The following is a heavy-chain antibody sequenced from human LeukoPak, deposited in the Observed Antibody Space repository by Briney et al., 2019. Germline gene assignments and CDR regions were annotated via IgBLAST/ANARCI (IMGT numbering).Heavy chain of an antibody. Sequence: SETLSLTCTVSGGPISSSSYYWGWIRQPPGKGLEWIGSIYYSGSTYYNPSLKSRVTISVDTSKNQFSLKLSSVTAADTAVYYCARHDDYYGSGSVDYWGQGTLVTVSS. CDR2: IYYSGST. V-gene: IGHV4-39*01. CDR1: GGPISSSSYY. D-gene: IGHD3-10*01. CDR3: ARHDDYYGSGSVDY. J-gene: IGHJ4*02.